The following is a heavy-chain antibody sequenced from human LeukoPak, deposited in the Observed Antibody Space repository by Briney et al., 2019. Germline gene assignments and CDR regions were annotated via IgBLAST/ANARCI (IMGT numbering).Heavy chain of an antibody. V-gene: IGHV1-46*01. J-gene: IGHJ2*01. CDR2: INPSGGST. Sequence: ASVKVSCKASGYTFTSYYMHWVRQAPGQGLEWMGIINPSGGSTSYAQKFQGRVTMTRDMSTSTVYMELSSLRSEDTAVYYCASQSGGYSYGEVRNSYWYFDLWGRGTLVTVSS. CDR1: GYTFTSYY. D-gene: IGHD5-18*01. CDR3: ASQSGGYSYGEVRNSYWYFDL.